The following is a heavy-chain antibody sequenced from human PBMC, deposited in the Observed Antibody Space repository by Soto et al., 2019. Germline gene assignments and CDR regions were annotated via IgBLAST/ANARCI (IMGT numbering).Heavy chain of an antibody. Sequence: WGSLLLFCASSGFTVSINYMGWVRQAPGKGLEWVSVIYSGGSTYYADSVKGRFTISRDNSKNTLYLQMNSLRAEDTAVYYCARSGEMDTIYYFDYWGQGTMVTVSS. CDR1: GFTVSINY. V-gene: IGHV3-53*01. CDR3: ARSGEMDTIYYFDY. J-gene: IGHJ4*02. D-gene: IGHD5-12*01. CDR2: IYSGGST.